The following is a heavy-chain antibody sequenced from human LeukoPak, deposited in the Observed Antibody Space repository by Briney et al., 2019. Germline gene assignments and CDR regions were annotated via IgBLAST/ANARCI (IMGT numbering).Heavy chain of an antibody. V-gene: IGHV3-23*01. J-gene: IGHJ4*02. CDR2: ISGSTGNT. CDR1: GFTFSTYA. CDR3: AKSMPTRETDF. Sequence: GGSLRLSCAASGFTFSTYAMRWVRQAPGKGLEWVSTISGSTGNTYYADFVKGRFTISRDNSKNTLYLQMNSLKVEDTAVYYCAKSMPTRETDFWGQGTLVTVSS. D-gene: IGHD5-24*01.